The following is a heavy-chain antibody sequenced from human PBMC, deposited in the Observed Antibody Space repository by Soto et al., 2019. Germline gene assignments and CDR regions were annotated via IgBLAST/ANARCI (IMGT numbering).Heavy chain of an antibody. J-gene: IGHJ3*02. D-gene: IGHD3-22*01. Sequence: QVQLVQSGAEVKKPGSSVKVSCKASGGTFSSYAISWVRQAPGQGLEWMGGIIPIFGTANYAQKFQGRVTITADESTSTAYMELSSLRSEDTAVYYCARYGRGMWYYYDCSGYSNPGAFDIWGQGTMVTVSS. V-gene: IGHV1-69*01. CDR1: GGTFSSYA. CDR2: IIPIFGTA. CDR3: ARYGRGMWYYYDCSGYSNPGAFDI.